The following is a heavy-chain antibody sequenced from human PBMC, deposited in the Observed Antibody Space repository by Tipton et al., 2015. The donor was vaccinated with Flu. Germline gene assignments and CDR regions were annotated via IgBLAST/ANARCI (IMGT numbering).Heavy chain of an antibody. D-gene: IGHD1-14*01. CDR2: IYTSGST. CDR3: ARCRRLNRAPGQLDV. CDR1: GGSISSGSYY. Sequence: TLSLTCTVSGGSISSGSYYWSWIRQPAGKGLEWIGRIYTSGSTNYNPSLKSRVTISVDTSKNQFSLKLSSVTAADTAVYYCARCRRLNRAPGQLDVWGQGTTVTVA. V-gene: IGHV4-61*02. J-gene: IGHJ6*02.